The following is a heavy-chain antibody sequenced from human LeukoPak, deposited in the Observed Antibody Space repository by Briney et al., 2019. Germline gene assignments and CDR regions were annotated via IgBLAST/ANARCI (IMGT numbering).Heavy chain of an antibody. J-gene: IGHJ4*02. Sequence: GGSLRLSCAASGFTFDDYDMHWLRQAPGKGLEWVSLISGDGGSTYYADSVKGRFTISRDNSKNSLYLQMNSLRTEDTALYYCAKDRGYSYGVFDYWGQGTLVTVSS. CDR2: ISGDGGST. V-gene: IGHV3-43*02. CDR3: AKDRGYSYGVFDY. D-gene: IGHD5-18*01. CDR1: GFTFDDYD.